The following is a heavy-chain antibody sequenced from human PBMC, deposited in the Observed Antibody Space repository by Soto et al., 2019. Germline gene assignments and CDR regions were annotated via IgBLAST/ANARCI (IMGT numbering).Heavy chain of an antibody. CDR2: IIPILGIA. J-gene: IGHJ4*02. D-gene: IGHD2-15*01. CDR1: GGTFSSYT. Sequence: QVQLVQSGAEVKKPGSSVKVSCKASGGTFSSYTISWVRQAPGQGLERMGRIIPILGIANYAQKFQGRVTITADKSTSTAYMELSSLRSEDTAVYYCARLPLAGGNSDYWGQGTLVTVSS. V-gene: IGHV1-69*02. CDR3: ARLPLAGGNSDY.